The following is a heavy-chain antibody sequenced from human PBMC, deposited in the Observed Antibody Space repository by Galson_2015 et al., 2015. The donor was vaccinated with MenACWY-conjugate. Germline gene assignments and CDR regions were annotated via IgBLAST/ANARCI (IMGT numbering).Heavy chain of an antibody. CDR1: GFTFSSYW. CDR3: AKDGYILTRYYTLDL. V-gene: IGHV3-23*01. Sequence: SLRLSCAASGFTFSSYWMSWVRQAPGKGLEWVSAISGNGGSTYYADSVKGRFTISRDNSKNTLYLYMNSLSAEDTAVYSCAKDGYILTRYYTLDLWGQGTMVTVSS. CDR2: ISGNGGST. J-gene: IGHJ3*01. D-gene: IGHD3-9*01.